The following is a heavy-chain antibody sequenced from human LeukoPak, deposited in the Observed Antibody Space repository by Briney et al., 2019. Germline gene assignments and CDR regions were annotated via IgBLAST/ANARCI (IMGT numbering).Heavy chain of an antibody. V-gene: IGHV3-30*02. D-gene: IGHD3-9*01. CDR2: IRYVGSNN. CDR1: GFTFSSYC. J-gene: IGHJ3*02. Sequence: GVSLRLSCAASGFTFSSYCMHWVRQAPGKGLEWVAFIRYVGSNNYYPDSVKGRFTISRDNSKNTLYLQMNSLRAEDTAVYYCAKVGDYDILTGYYLSGAFDIWGQGTMVTVSS. CDR3: AKVGDYDILTGYYLSGAFDI.